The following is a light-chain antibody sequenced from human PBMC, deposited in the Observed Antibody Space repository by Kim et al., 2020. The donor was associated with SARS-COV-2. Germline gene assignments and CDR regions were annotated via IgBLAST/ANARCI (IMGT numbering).Light chain of an antibody. V-gene: IGKV3-15*01. J-gene: IGKJ4*01. CDR2: GAS. Sequence: EIVMTQSPATLSVSPGERATLSCRASQSVSSNLAWYQQKPGQAPRLLIYGASTRATGIPGRFSGSGSGTEFTLTISSLQSEDFAVYYCQQYSNWPVNFGGGTKVDIK. CDR1: QSVSSN. CDR3: QQYSNWPVN.